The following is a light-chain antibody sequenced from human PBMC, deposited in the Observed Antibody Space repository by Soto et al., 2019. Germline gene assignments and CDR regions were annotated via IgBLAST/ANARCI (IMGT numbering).Light chain of an antibody. CDR2: DAS. CDR3: QQYETFSGT. CDR1: QSVSGW. J-gene: IGKJ1*01. V-gene: IGKV1-5*01. Sequence: DIQMTQSXXTLSASVGDTVTVTXRASQSVSGWLAWYQQKPGEAPKLLIYDASALPRGVPSRFSGSGSGTKFTLTIASLQPDDFATYYCQQYETFSGTFGPRTKVDI.